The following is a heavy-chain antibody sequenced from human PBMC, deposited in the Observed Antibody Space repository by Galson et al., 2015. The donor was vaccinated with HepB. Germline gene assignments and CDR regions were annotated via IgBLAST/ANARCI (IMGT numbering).Heavy chain of an antibody. J-gene: IGHJ4*02. CDR3: AKAYYDSRPLFDY. CDR2: ISWDGGST. V-gene: IGHV3-43*01. CDR1: GFTFDDNT. Sequence: SLRLSCAASGFTFDDNTMHWVRQAPGRGLEWVSLISWDGGSTNYADSVKGRFTISRDNSKNSLYLQMNSLRTEDTALYYCAKAYYDSRPLFDYWGQGTLVTVSS. D-gene: IGHD3-22*01.